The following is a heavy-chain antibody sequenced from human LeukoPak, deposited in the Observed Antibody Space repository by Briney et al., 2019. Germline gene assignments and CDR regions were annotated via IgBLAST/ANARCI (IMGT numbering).Heavy chain of an antibody. J-gene: IGHJ2*01. V-gene: IGHV3-15*01. CDR1: GFTFSNAW. Sequence: NPGGSLRLSCAASGFTFSNAWMSWVRQAPGKGLEWVGRIKSKTDGGTKDYAAPVKGRFTISRDDSKNTLYLQMNSLKTEDTAVYYCTTAVRYWYLDLWGRGILVTVSS. CDR2: IKSKTDGGTK. D-gene: IGHD4-17*01. CDR3: TTAVRYWYLDL.